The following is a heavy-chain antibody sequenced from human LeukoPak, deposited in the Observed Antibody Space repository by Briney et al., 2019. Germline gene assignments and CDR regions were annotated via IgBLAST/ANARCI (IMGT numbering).Heavy chain of an antibody. V-gene: IGHV3-48*01. Sequence: GGSLRLSCAASGFTFSSYSMNWVRQAPGKGLEWVSYISSSSSTIYYADSVKGRFTISRDNAKNSLYLQMDSLRAEDTAVYYCARDLIGYSYGVDYWGQGTLVTVSS. D-gene: IGHD5-18*01. CDR1: GFTFSSYS. CDR3: ARDLIGYSYGVDY. CDR2: ISSSSSTI. J-gene: IGHJ4*02.